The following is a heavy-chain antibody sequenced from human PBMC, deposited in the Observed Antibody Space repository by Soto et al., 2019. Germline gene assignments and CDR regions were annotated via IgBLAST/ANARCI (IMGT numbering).Heavy chain of an antibody. J-gene: IGHJ4*02. Sequence: GGSLGLSCAASGFTFSSYAMSWVRQAPGKGLEWVSAISGSGGSTYYADSVKGRFTISRDNSKNTLYLQMNSLRAEDTAVYYCAKDLDYYDSSGPFDYWGQGTLVTVSS. CDR3: AKDLDYYDSSGPFDY. D-gene: IGHD3-22*01. CDR1: GFTFSSYA. V-gene: IGHV3-23*01. CDR2: ISGSGGST.